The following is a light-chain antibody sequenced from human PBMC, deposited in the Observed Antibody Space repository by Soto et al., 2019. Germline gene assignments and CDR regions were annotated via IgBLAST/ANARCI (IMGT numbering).Light chain of an antibody. Sequence: QSVLTQPPSVSGAPGQRVTISCTGSSSNIGAGYDVHWYQQLPGTAPKVVIHDNSNRPSGVPDRFSGSKSGTSASQAITGLQAEDEADYYCQSYDSSLTVVFGGGTKLTVL. V-gene: IGLV1-40*01. CDR1: SSNIGAGYD. J-gene: IGLJ3*02. CDR2: DNS. CDR3: QSYDSSLTVV.